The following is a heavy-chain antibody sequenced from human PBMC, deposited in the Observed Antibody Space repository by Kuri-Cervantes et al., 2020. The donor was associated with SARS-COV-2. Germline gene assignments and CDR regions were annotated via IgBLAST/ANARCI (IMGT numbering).Heavy chain of an antibody. CDR3: ARDSYYYDSKGGGLPDY. CDR1: GGSFSGYY. CDR2: INHSGST. V-gene: IGHV4-34*01. Sequence: SETLSLTCAVYGGSFSGYYWSWIRQPPGKGLEWIGEINHSGSTNYNPSLKSRVTISVDTSKNQFSLKLSSATAADTAVYYCARDSYYYDSKGGGLPDYWGQGTLVTVSS. D-gene: IGHD3-22*01. J-gene: IGHJ4*02.